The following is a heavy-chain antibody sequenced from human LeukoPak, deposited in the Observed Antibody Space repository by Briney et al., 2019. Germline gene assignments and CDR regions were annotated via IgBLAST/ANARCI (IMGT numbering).Heavy chain of an antibody. Sequence: RASVKVSCKASGYTFTSYDINWVRQATGQGLEWMGWMNPNSGNTGYAQKFQGGVTMTRNTSISTAYMELSSLRSEDTAVYYCAATIAATPVGLDYWGQGTLVTVSS. J-gene: IGHJ4*02. CDR3: AATIAATPVGLDY. D-gene: IGHD2-15*01. CDR1: GYTFTSYD. V-gene: IGHV1-8*01. CDR2: MNPNSGNT.